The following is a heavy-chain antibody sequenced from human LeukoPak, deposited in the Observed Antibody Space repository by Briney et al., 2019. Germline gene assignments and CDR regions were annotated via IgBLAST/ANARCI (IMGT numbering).Heavy chain of an antibody. V-gene: IGHV3-9*01. Sequence: GGSLRLSCAASGFTFDDYAMHWVRQAPGKGLEWVSGISWNSGSIGYADSVKGRFTISRDNAKNSLYLQMNSLRAEDTALYYCAKESLPRSYGPYFDYWGQGTLVTVSS. D-gene: IGHD5-18*01. J-gene: IGHJ4*02. CDR2: ISWNSGSI. CDR3: AKESLPRSYGPYFDY. CDR1: GFTFDDYA.